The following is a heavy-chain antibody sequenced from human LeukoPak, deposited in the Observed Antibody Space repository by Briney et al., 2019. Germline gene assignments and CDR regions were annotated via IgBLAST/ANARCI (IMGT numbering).Heavy chain of an antibody. Sequence: GGSLRLSCAASGFTFSSYWMSWVRQAPGKGLEWVANIKQDGSEKYYVDSVKGRFTISRDNAKNSLHLQMNSLRAEDTAVYYCARVSYYYDSSGSLDYWGQGTLVTVSS. V-gene: IGHV3-7*01. CDR3: ARVSYYYDSSGSLDY. D-gene: IGHD3-22*01. CDR1: GFTFSSYW. CDR2: IKQDGSEK. J-gene: IGHJ4*02.